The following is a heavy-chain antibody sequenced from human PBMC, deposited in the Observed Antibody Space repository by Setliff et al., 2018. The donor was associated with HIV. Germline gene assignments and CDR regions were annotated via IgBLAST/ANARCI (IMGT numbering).Heavy chain of an antibody. V-gene: IGHV4-59*12. CDR2: IYYSGST. CDR1: GGSISSYY. CDR3: ARDGVVPAGYYYFDV. D-gene: IGHD2-2*01. J-gene: IGHJ4*02. Sequence: LSLTCTVSGGSISSYYWSWIRQPPGKGLEWIGYIYYSGSTNYNPSLKSRVTISVDTSKNQFSLKLSSVTAADTAVYYCARDGVVPAGYYYFDVWGQGALVTVSS.